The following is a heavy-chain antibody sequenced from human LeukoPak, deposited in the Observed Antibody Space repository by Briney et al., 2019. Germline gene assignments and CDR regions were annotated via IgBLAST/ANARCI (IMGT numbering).Heavy chain of an antibody. CDR3: AKEYNLGY. V-gene: IGHV3-23*01. Sequence: GGSLRLSRAASGFTFSSSAMSWVRQAPGRGLEWVSALSGSGGSTYYADSVKGRFTISRDNSKNTLYLQMNSLRADDTAVYYCAKEYNLGYWGQGTLVTVSS. D-gene: IGHD1-1*01. CDR1: GFTFSSSA. J-gene: IGHJ4*02. CDR2: LSGSGGST.